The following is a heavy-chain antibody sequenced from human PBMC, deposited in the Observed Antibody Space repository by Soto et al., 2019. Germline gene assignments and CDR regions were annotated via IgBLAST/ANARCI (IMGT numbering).Heavy chain of an antibody. Sequence: QVQLQESGPELVRPSQTLSLSCTVSGGSITNSANHWMWIRQHPGEGLEWIGYISYSVSTYYSPSLKGRVTMSIDASKDQFSLKLSSVTAADTAVYYCAKGVRGVPNWFDPWGQGTLVTVSS. J-gene: IGHJ5*02. CDR1: GGSITNSANH. V-gene: IGHV4-31*03. D-gene: IGHD3-10*01. CDR2: ISYSVST. CDR3: AKGVRGVPNWFDP.